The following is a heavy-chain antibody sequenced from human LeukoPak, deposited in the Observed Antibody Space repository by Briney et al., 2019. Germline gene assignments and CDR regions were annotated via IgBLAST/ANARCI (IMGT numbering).Heavy chain of an antibody. CDR2: MNSNSGNT. V-gene: IGHV1-8*01. D-gene: IGHD2-15*01. CDR3: ARGHLLQTYRDSHFDY. Sequence: ASVKVSCKASGYTFTSYDMNWVRQATGQGLEWMGWMNSNSGNTGYAQKFQGRVTMTRDTSISTVYMELSSLRAEDTAVYYCARGHLLQTYRDSHFDYWGRGTLVSVST. CDR1: GYTFTSYD. J-gene: IGHJ4*02.